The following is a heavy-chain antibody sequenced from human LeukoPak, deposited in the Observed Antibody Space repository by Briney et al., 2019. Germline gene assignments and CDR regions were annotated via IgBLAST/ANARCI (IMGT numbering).Heavy chain of an antibody. V-gene: IGHV1-8*03. CDR3: ARVNYDILTGYYNFDY. CDR1: GYTFTSYD. D-gene: IGHD3-9*01. J-gene: IGHJ4*02. CDR2: MNPNSGNT. Sequence: ASVKVSCKASGYTFTSYDINWVRQATGQGLEWMGWMNPNSGNTGYAQKFQGRVTITRNTSISTAYMELSRLRSDDTAVYYCARVNYDILTGYYNFDYWGQGTLVTVSS.